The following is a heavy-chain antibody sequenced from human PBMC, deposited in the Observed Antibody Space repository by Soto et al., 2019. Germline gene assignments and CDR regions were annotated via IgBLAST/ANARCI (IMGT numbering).Heavy chain of an antibody. Sequence: PSQTLSLTCAISGDSVSINSAAGNWIRQSPSRGLEWLGRTYYRSKWYNDYAVSVKSRIAINPDTSKNQFSLQLNSVPPEDTAVYYCARAPIAAAGHFDYWGQGTLVTVSS. D-gene: IGHD6-13*01. V-gene: IGHV6-1*01. CDR2: TYYRSKWYN. CDR1: GDSVSINSAA. CDR3: ARAPIAAAGHFDY. J-gene: IGHJ4*02.